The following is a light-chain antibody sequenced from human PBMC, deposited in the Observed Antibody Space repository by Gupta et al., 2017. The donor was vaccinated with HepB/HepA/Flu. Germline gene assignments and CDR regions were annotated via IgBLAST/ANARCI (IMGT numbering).Light chain of an antibody. CDR1: HNINPW. CDR2: QAS. V-gene: IGKV1-5*03. J-gene: IGKJ2*01. Sequence: TLSAAVGDRVTITCRASHNINPWLAWYQHRPGKAPKLLMYQASILQSGVPSRFSGSGSGTQFTLTITSLQPDASATYYCQQYGYYRSFGQGTRLEIK. CDR3: QQYGYYRS.